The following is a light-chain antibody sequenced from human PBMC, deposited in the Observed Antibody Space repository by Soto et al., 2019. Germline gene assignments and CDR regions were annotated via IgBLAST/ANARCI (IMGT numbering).Light chain of an antibody. J-gene: IGKJ1*01. CDR2: GAS. CDR3: QQYGSSGT. CDR1: QSVSNNY. V-gene: IGKV3-20*01. Sequence: ESVLAQSPGTLSLSPGERATLHCRASQSVSNNYLAWYQQKPGQAPRLLIYGASNRATGIPDRFSGSGSGTDFTLAISRLEPEDFAVYYCQQYGSSGTFGQGTKVDIK.